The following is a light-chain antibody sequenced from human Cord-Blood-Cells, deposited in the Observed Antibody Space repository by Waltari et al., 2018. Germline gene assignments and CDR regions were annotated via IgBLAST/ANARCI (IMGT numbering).Light chain of an antibody. CDR2: DAS. Sequence: IMLTQSPATLALSPVDRASISCGASQSASSSYLAWYQQKPGLAPRLLIYDASSRATDIPDRFSGSGSGTDFTLTISRLEPEDFAVYYCQQYGSSPPYTFGQGTKLEIK. J-gene: IGKJ2*01. CDR3: QQYGSSPPYT. V-gene: IGKV3D-20*01. CDR1: QSASSSY.